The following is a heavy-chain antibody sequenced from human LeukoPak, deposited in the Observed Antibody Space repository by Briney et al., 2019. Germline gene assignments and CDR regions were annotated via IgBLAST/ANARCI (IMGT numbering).Heavy chain of an antibody. Sequence: GGSLRLSCAGSGWMHWVRQAPGKGLEWVANIKQDGSEKYYVDSVKGRFTISRDNAKNSLYLQMNSLRAEDTAVYYCTRLHGGYPFDYWGQGTLVTVSS. J-gene: IGHJ4*02. CDR3: TRLHGGYPFDY. V-gene: IGHV3-7*01. CDR1: GW. D-gene: IGHD2-15*01. CDR2: IKQDGSEK.